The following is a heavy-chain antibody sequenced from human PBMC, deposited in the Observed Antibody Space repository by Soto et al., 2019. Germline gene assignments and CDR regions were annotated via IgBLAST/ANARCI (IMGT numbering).Heavy chain of an antibody. CDR3: ARSGGSDYYYGMDV. J-gene: IGHJ6*02. CDR2: IIPIFGTA. V-gene: IGHV1-69*13. Sequence: GASVKVSCKASGGTSSSYAISWVRQAPGQGLEWMGGIIPIFGTANYAQKFQGRVTITADESTSTAYMELSSLRSEDTAVYYCARSGGSDYYYGMDVWGQGTTVTVSS. CDR1: GGTSSSYA. D-gene: IGHD3-10*01.